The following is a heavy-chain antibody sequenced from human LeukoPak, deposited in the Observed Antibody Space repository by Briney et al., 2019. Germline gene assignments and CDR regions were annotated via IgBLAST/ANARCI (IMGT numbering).Heavy chain of an antibody. CDR3: AKDLVRYCSSTSCYKGY. J-gene: IGHJ4*02. CDR1: GFTFSSHG. CDR2: IRYDGSNK. V-gene: IGHV3-30*02. Sequence: VQPGGSLRLSCAASGFTFSSHGMHWVRQAPGKGPEWVAFIRYDGSNKYYADSVKGRFTISRDNSKNTLYLQMNSLRAEDTAVYYCAKDLVRYCSSTSCYKGYWGQGTPVTVSS. D-gene: IGHD2-2*02.